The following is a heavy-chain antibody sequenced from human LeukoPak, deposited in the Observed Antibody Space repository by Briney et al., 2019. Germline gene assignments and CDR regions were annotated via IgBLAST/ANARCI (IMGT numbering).Heavy chain of an antibody. Sequence: SVKVSCKASGGTFSSYAISWVRQPPGQGLEWMGGIIPIFGTANYAQKFQGRVTMTTDTSTTTAYMQLTSLRSDDTAVYYCARGRDGYNYGIVDYWGQGTLVTVSS. J-gene: IGHJ4*02. CDR3: ARGRDGYNYGIVDY. CDR2: IIPIFGTA. D-gene: IGHD5-24*01. CDR1: GGTFSSYA. V-gene: IGHV1-69*05.